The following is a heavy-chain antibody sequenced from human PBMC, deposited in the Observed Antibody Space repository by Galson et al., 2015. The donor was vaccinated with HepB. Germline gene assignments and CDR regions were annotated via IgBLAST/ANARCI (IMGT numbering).Heavy chain of an antibody. J-gene: IGHJ6*03. CDR3: AKDYGSAGGSTYYDFWSGYYGPNYYYYYYMDV. D-gene: IGHD3-3*01. CDR2: ISYDGSNK. V-gene: IGHV3-30*18. Sequence: SLRLSCAASGFTFSSYGMHWVRQAPGKGLEWVAVISYDGSNKYYADSVKGRFAISRDNSKNTLYLQMNSLRAEDTAVYYCAKDYGSAGGSTYYDFWSGYYGPNYYYYYYMDVWGKGTTVTVSS. CDR1: GFTFSSYG.